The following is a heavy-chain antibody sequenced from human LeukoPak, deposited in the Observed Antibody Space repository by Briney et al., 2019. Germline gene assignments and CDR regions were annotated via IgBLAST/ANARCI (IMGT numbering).Heavy chain of an antibody. CDR2: MRPKKSDT. D-gene: IGHD3-22*01. CDR1: GYSLSTYD. Sequence: SAKVSCKASGYSLSTYDINWVRQAPGQGLEWLGWMRPKKSDTGYARKFQGRVTLTWNISTDTAFMELNSLTPEDTAVYFCAGGPPEDTSSGYWGQGTLVTVSS. J-gene: IGHJ4*02. CDR3: AGGPPEDTSSGY. V-gene: IGHV1-8*01.